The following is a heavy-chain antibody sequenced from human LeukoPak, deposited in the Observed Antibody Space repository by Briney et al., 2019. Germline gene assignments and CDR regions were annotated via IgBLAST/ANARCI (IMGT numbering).Heavy chain of an antibody. D-gene: IGHD1-26*01. CDR2: IYYSGST. J-gene: IGHJ6*03. V-gene: IGHV4-59*12. CDR1: GGSISSYY. Sequence: PSETLSLTCTVSGGSISSYYWSWIRQPPGKGLEWIGYIYYSGSTNYNPSLKSRVTISVDTSKNQFSLKLSSVTAADTAVYYCARDTRLVGATNYYYYYYMDVWGKGTTVTVSS. CDR3: ARDTRLVGATNYYYYYYMDV.